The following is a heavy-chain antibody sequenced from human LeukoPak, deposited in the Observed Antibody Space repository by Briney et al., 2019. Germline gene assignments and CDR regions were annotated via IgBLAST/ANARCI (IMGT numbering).Heavy chain of an antibody. D-gene: IGHD3-3*01. CDR1: GYTFTSYG. CDR3: ARAQGRDFWSGYYIYYYYMDV. CDR2: ISAYNGNT. J-gene: IGHJ6*03. V-gene: IGHV1-18*01. Sequence: ASVKVSCKASGYTFTSYGISWVRQAPGQGLEWMGWISAYNGNTNYAQKLQGRVTMTTDTPTSTAYMELRSLRSDDTAVYYCARAQGRDFWSGYYIYYYYMDVWGKGTTVTVSS.